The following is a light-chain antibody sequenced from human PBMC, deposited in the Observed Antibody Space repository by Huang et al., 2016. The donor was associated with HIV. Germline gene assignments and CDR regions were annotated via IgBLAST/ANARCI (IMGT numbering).Light chain of an antibody. J-gene: IGKJ5*01. Sequence: DVVMTQSPLSLPVTLGQPASISCRSSQSLVHSDGNTFLSWFQQRPGQSPRRLIYKDSNRDSGVPDRFSGSGSGTDFTLKISRVEAEDVGVYYCMQGTHWPFTFGQGTRLEIK. CDR1: QSLVHSDGNTF. CDR3: MQGTHWPFT. V-gene: IGKV2-30*02. CDR2: KDS.